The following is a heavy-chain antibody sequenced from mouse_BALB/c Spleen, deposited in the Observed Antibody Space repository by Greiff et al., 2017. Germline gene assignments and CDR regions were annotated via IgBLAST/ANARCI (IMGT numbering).Heavy chain of an antibody. D-gene: IGHD2-10*01. Sequence: DVKLQESGPGLVKPSQSLSLTCSVTGYSITSGYYWNWIRQFPGNKLEWMGYISYDGSNNYNPSLKNRISITRDTSKNQFFLKLNSVTTEDTATYYCARDKGAYRPWDYWGQGTSVTVSS. V-gene: IGHV3-6*02. J-gene: IGHJ4*01. CDR1: GYSITSGYY. CDR2: ISYDGSN. CDR3: ARDKGAYRPWDY.